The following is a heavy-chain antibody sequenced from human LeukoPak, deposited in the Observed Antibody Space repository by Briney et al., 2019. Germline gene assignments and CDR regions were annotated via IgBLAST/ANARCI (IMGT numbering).Heavy chain of an antibody. V-gene: IGHV3-21*01. CDR3: ARESLGSSPWFDP. Sequence: GGSLRLSCAASGFPFSSYSMNWVRQAPGKGLEWVSSISSTSSHISYGDSVKGRFTISRDNAQNSLYLQMNSLRAEDTAVYYCARESLGSSPWFDPWGQGTLVTVSS. D-gene: IGHD6-13*01. CDR1: GFPFSSYS. J-gene: IGHJ5*02. CDR2: ISSTSSHI.